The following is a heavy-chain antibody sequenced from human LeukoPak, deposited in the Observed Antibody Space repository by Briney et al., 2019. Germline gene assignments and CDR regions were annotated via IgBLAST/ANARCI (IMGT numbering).Heavy chain of an antibody. D-gene: IGHD2/OR15-2a*01. Sequence: GGSLRLSCAASGFTFSSDGMHWVRQALGKGLEWVAVISYDGSHKYYADFVKGRFTISRDNSKNTLYLQMNSLRAEDTAVYYCATASRLSYDTFDTWGQGTVVTVSS. J-gene: IGHJ3*02. CDR1: GFTFSSDG. CDR3: ATASRLSYDTFDT. V-gene: IGHV3-30*03. CDR2: ISYDGSHK.